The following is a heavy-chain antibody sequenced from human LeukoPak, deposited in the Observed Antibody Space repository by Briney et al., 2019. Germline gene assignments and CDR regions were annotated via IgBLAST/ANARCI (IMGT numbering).Heavy chain of an antibody. J-gene: IGHJ6*03. CDR1: GYTFTSYD. CDR2: IIPIFDTT. Sequence: SVKVSCKASGYTFTSYDINWVRQATGQGLEWMGGIIPIFDTTNYAQNFQGRVTITADKSTNTAYMELSSLRSEDTAVYYCARAIRGSKIASRYYFYYMDIWGRGTTVTVSS. V-gene: IGHV1-69*06. D-gene: IGHD3-10*01. CDR3: ARAIRGSKIASRYYFYYMDI.